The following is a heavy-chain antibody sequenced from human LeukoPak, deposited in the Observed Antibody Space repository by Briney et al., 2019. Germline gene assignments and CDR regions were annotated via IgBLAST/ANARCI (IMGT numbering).Heavy chain of an antibody. CDR2: INPNSGGT. J-gene: IGHJ4*02. D-gene: IGHD3-9*01. V-gene: IGHV1-2*02. Sequence: ASVKVSCKASGYTFTGYYIHWVRQAPGQGLEWMGWINPNSGGTNYAQKFQGRVTMTRDTSINTAYMELSSLRSEDTAVYYCARGRVAILTGYSTFDYWGQGTLVTVSS. CDR1: GYTFTGYY. CDR3: ARGRVAILTGYSTFDY.